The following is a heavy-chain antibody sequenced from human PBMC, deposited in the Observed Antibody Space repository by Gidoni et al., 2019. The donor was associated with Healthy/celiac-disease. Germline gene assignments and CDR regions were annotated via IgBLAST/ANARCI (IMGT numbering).Heavy chain of an antibody. J-gene: IGHJ6*02. CDR3: ARDPPFEYSRSARDYYYGMDV. V-gene: IGHV1-46*01. CDR2: INPSGGST. Sequence: QVQLVQSGAEVTKPGASVTVSCKASGYTFTSYYMHWVRQAPGQGLEWMGIINPSGGSTSYAQKFQGRVTMTRDTSTSTVYMELSRLRSEDTAVYYCARDPPFEYSRSARDYYYGMDVWGQGTTVTVSS. D-gene: IGHD6-6*01. CDR1: GYTFTSYY.